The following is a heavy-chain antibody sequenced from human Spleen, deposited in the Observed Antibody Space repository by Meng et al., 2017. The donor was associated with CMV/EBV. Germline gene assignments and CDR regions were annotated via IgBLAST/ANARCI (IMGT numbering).Heavy chain of an antibody. V-gene: IGHV5-51*01. J-gene: IGHJ6*02. D-gene: IGHD4-11*01. CDR3: ARRLFNYSNAYYYYGMAV. CDR1: GNTITCYW. Sequence: GESLKISCKGSGNTITCYWIGWVRQIPGKGLELRGIIHPGDSDTSYSQSFQGQVTISADKSISTSYLQWSSLKASDTAMYYCARRLFNYSNAYYYYGMAVWGQGTTVTVSS. CDR2: IHPGDSDT.